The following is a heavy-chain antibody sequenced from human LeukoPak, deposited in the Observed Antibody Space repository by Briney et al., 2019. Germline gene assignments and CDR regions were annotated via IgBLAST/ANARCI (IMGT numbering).Heavy chain of an antibody. D-gene: IGHD6-19*01. Sequence: SETLSLTCTVSGGSIRSSSYYWGWIRQPPRKGLEWIGSIYYSGSTYYNASLKSRGTISVDTSKNQFSLKLNSVTAADTAVYFCARQVVAVAGTGYFDYWGQGTLVTVSS. V-gene: IGHV4-39*01. CDR2: IYYSGST. CDR3: ARQVVAVAGTGYFDY. J-gene: IGHJ4*02. CDR1: GGSIRSSSYY.